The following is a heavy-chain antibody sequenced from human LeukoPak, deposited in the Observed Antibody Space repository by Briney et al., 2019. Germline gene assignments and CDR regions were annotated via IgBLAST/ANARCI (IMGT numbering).Heavy chain of an antibody. CDR3: ARGSSYGRHGEYYFDY. D-gene: IGHD4-17*01. V-gene: IGHV3-21*04. CDR1: GLIFSSYT. CDR2: ISGSNSYI. J-gene: IGHJ4*02. Sequence: GGSLRLSCAASGLIFSSYTMHWIRQAPGKGLEWVSSISGSNSYIFYADSVKGRFTISRDNAKNSLYLQMNSLRAEDTAVYYCARGSSYGRHGEYYFDYWGQGTLVTVSS.